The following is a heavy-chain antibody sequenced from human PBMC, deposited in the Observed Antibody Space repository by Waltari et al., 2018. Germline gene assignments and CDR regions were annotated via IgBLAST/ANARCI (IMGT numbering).Heavy chain of an antibody. J-gene: IGHJ3*02. Sequence: EVQLVESGGGLVQPGGSLRRSCAASGFTFSSYWMRLVRQAPGKGLEWVANIKQDGSEKYYVDSVKGRFTISRDNAKNSLHLQMNSLRAEDTAVYYCARSSKPAHGGNAFDIWGQGTMVTVSS. D-gene: IGHD3-10*01. CDR3: ARSSKPAHGGNAFDI. CDR1: GFTFSSYW. V-gene: IGHV3-7*01. CDR2: IKQDGSEK.